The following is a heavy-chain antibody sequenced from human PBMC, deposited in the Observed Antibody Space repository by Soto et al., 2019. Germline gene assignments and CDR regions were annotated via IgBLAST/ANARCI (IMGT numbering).Heavy chain of an antibody. J-gene: IGHJ6*02. CDR1: GGTFSSYA. CDR2: IIPIFGTA. CDR3: ARDIRGYSYGYYGMDV. V-gene: IGHV1-69*13. D-gene: IGHD5-18*01. Sequence: GASVKVSCKASGGTFSSYAISWVRQAPGQGLEWMGGIIPIFGTANYAQKFQGRVTITADESTSTAYMELSSLRSEDTAVYYCARDIRGYSYGYYGMDVWGQGTTVTVSS.